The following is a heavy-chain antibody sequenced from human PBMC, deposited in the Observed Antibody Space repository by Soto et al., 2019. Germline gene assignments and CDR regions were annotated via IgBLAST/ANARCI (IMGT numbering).Heavy chain of an antibody. J-gene: IGHJ5*02. V-gene: IGHV4-4*07. CDR1: SGSISSYY. CDR2: IYTSGSA. CDR3: ARGISARPSCFDP. D-gene: IGHD6-6*01. Sequence: PSETLSLTCTVSSGSISSYYWSWIRQPAGKGLEWIGRIYTSGSANYNPSLKSRVSMSVDTSKNQFSLRLSSVTAADTAVYYCARGISARPSCFDPWGQGTLVTVSS.